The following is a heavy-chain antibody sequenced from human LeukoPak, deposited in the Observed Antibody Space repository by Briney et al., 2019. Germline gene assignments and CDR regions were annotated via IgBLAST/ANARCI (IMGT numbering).Heavy chain of an antibody. CDR3: ARARWSSTGWFLGY. Sequence: GGSLRLSCAASGFTFSSYWMHWGRQAPGKGLVWVSRVNPQGSGTSYTDSVKGRFTISRDNAKDALHLRMDNLRVEDTAVYYCARARWSSTGWFLGYWGQGTLVTVSS. J-gene: IGHJ4*02. CDR2: VNPQGSGT. V-gene: IGHV3-74*01. D-gene: IGHD6-19*01. CDR1: GFTFSSYW.